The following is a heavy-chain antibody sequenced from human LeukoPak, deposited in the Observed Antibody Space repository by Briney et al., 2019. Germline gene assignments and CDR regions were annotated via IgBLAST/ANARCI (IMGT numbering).Heavy chain of an antibody. CDR1: GFTFSSYT. V-gene: IGHV3-74*01. D-gene: IGHD2-8*01. CDR3: ARDLQEDAIPPLGY. CDR2: VNTDGSSS. J-gene: IGHJ4*02. Sequence: GGSLRLSCAASGFTFSSYTMNWVRQAPGKGLVWVSRVNTDGSSSNYADSVKGRFTISRDNAKNTVYLQMNSLRAEDTGVYYCARDLQEDAIPPLGYWGQGTLVTVSS.